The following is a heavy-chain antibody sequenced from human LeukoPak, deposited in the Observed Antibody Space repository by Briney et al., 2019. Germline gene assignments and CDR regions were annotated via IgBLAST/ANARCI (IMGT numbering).Heavy chain of an antibody. CDR3: ARDKTSYIYGYGDF. CDR2: ISYDENNK. J-gene: IGHJ4*02. V-gene: IGHV3-30*04. D-gene: IGHD5-18*01. Sequence: PGRSLRLSSAASGFTFSSYAMHWVRQAPGKGLEWVAVISYDENNKYYADSVKGRFTISRDNSKNTLYLQMNSLRAEDTAVYYCARDKTSYIYGYGDFWGQGTLVTVSS. CDR1: GFTFSSYA.